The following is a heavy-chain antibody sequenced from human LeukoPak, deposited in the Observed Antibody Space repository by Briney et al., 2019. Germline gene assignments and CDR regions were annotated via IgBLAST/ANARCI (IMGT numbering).Heavy chain of an antibody. CDR2: IYYSGST. Sequence: PSETLSLTCTVSGGSISSGGYYWSWIRQHPGKGLEWIGYIYYSGSTYYDPSLKSRVTISVDTSKNQFSLKLSSVTAADTAVYYCARGALAGNYFDYWGQGTLVTVSS. CDR3: ARGALAGNYFDY. D-gene: IGHD6-19*01. CDR1: GGSISSGGYY. V-gene: IGHV4-31*03. J-gene: IGHJ4*02.